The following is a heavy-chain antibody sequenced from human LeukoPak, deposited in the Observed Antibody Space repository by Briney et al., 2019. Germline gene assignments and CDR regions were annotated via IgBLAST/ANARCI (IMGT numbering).Heavy chain of an antibody. D-gene: IGHD3-3*01. CDR2: IYYSGST. V-gene: IGHV4-39*07. CDR1: GGSISSSSYY. Sequence: SETLSLTCTVSGGSISSSSYYWGWIRQPPGKGLEWIGSIYYSGSTNYNPSLNSRVTISLDTSKNQFSLKLNSVTAADTAVYYCAGRRIKIFGEVIRSRRHWFDPWGQGTLVTVSS. J-gene: IGHJ5*02. CDR3: AGRRIKIFGEVIRSRRHWFDP.